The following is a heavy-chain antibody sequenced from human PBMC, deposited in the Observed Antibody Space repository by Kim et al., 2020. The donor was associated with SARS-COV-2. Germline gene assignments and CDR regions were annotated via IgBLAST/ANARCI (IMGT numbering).Heavy chain of an antibody. D-gene: IGHD6-13*01. V-gene: IGHV3-33*01. Sequence: GGSLRLSCAASGFTFSSYGMHWVRQAPGKGLEWVAVIWYDGSNKYYADSVKGRFTISRDNSKNTLYLQMNSLRAEDTAVYYCARDDQYSSSWSNFDYWGQGTLVTVSP. J-gene: IGHJ4*02. CDR1: GFTFSSYG. CDR2: IWYDGSNK. CDR3: ARDDQYSSSWSNFDY.